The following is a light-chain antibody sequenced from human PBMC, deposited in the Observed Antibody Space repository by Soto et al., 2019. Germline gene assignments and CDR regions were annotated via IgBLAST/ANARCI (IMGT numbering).Light chain of an antibody. V-gene: IGKV1-5*01. Sequence: IQMTQSPSTLSASVGDTVTITCRASQTISVSLAWYQQKPGKAPNLLIYDASTLQEGVPSRFSGSGSGTEFTLTVTSLQPDDFTTYFCQQYDKYSKFGQGTKV. CDR1: QTISVS. CDR3: QQYDKYSK. J-gene: IGKJ1*01. CDR2: DAS.